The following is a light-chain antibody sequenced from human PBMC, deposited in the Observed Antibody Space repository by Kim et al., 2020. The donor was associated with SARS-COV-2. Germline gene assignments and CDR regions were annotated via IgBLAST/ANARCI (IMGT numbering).Light chain of an antibody. CDR3: QSYDSSSHVV. J-gene: IGLJ2*01. CDR2: EHD. V-gene: IGLV6-57*03. Sequence: KPVTLSCTRSSGNIAGNHMPWYQQRPGSAPTSVIYEHDQRPSGVPDRFSGSIDSSSNSASLTISGLKTEDEADYYCQSYDSSSHVVFGGGTQLTVL. CDR1: SGNIAGNH.